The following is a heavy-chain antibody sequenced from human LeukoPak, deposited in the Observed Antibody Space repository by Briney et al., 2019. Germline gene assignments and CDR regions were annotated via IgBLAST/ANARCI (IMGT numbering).Heavy chain of an antibody. CDR2: IYYSGST. J-gene: IGHJ4*02. CDR3: ARQQWLALYYFDY. CDR1: GGSISSSSYY. Sequence: SETLSLTCTVSGGSISSSSYYWGWIRQPPGKGLGWIGSIYYSGSTYYNPSLKSRVTLSVDTSKNQFSLKLSSVTAADTAVYYCARQQWLALYYFDYWGQGTLVTVSS. V-gene: IGHV4-39*01. D-gene: IGHD6-19*01.